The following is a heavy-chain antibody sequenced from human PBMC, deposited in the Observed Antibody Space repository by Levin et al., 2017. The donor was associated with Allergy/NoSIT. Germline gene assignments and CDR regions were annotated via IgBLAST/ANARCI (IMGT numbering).Heavy chain of an antibody. CDR1: GGTFSSYA. V-gene: IGHV1-69*01. Sequence: PGGSLRLSCKASGGTFSSYAISWVRQAPGHGLEWMGGIIPIFGTANYAQKFQGRVTITADESTSTAYMELSSLRAEDTAVYYCARGVGGGYYCDYWGQGTLVTVSS. CDR3: ARGVGGGYYCDY. J-gene: IGHJ4*02. CDR2: IIPIFGTA. D-gene: IGHD1-26*01.